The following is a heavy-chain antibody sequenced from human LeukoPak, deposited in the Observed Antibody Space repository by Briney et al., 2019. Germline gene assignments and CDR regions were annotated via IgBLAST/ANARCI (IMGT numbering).Heavy chain of an antibody. CDR3: AREVRPDSSGYYYGYYYYMDV. D-gene: IGHD3-22*01. CDR2: INRSGST. Sequence: PSETLSLTCAVYGGSFSGDYWSWVRQPPAKGLEWIGEINRSGSTNYNPSLKSRVTISVDTSNNQFSLKLSSVTAADTAVYYCAREVRPDSSGYYYGYYYYMDVWGKGTTVTVSS. V-gene: IGHV4-34*01. J-gene: IGHJ6*03. CDR1: GGSFSGDY.